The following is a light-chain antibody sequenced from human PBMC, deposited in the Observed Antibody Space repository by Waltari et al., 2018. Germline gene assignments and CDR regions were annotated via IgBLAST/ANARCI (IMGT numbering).Light chain of an antibody. J-gene: IGKJ1*01. V-gene: IGKV3-15*01. CDR1: HSISSH. Sequence: EIVMTHSPATLSVSPGARATLSCRASHSISSHLAWYQQKPGQAPRLLIYGASTRATGIPARFSGSGSGTEFTLTINSLQSEDVAVYYCQQYNLWPPWTFGQGTKVEIK. CDR3: QQYNLWPPWT. CDR2: GAS.